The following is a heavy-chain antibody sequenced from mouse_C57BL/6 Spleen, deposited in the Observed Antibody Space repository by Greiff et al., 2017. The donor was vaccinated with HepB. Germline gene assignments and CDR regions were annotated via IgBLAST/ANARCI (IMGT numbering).Heavy chain of an antibody. D-gene: IGHD1-1*01. CDR1: GYTFTSYD. J-gene: IGHJ2*01. V-gene: IGHV1-85*01. CDR2: IYPRDGST. CDR3: ARLYGSSYFDY. Sequence: ESGPELVKPGASVKLSCKASGYTFTSYDINWVKQRPGQGLEWIGWIYPRDGSTKYNEKFKGKATLTVDTSSSTAYMELHSLTSEDSAVYFCARLYGSSYFDYWGQGTTLTVSS.